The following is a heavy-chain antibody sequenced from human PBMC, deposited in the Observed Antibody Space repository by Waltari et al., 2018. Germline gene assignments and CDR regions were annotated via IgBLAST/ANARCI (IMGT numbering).Heavy chain of an antibody. V-gene: IGHV4-39*02. Sequence: QLQLQESGPGLVKPSETLSLSCTVFGDSINSTSYYWGWVRQPPGKGLEWVGSIYSSGMTYYHPSLESRLTISVDTSKNHYSLRLSSVSAADTAVYYCATRLVAAGTNFDYWGQGSLVTVSS. D-gene: IGHD1-7*01. J-gene: IGHJ4*02. CDR3: ATRLVAAGTNFDY. CDR1: GDSINSTSYY. CDR2: IYSSGMT.